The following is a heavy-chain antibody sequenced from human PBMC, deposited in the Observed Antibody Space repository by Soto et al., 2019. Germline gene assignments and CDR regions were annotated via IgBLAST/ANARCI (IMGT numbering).Heavy chain of an antibody. CDR1: GITFSNAW. J-gene: IGHJ3*02. D-gene: IGHD6-13*01. CDR2: IRSKTDGGTT. Sequence: PGGSLRLSCAASGITFSNAWMNWVRQAPGKGLEYIGRIRSKTDGGTTEYAAPVEGRFTISRDDSKNTLYLQMGGLKTEDTAVYYCTTTRPGTNVFDNWGQGTLFTVSS. V-gene: IGHV3-15*01. CDR3: TTTRPGTNVFDN.